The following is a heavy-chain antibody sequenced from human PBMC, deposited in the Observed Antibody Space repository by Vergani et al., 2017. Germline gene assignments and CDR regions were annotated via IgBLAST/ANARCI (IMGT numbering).Heavy chain of an antibody. CDR2: IYWDDDK. V-gene: IGHV2-5*02. D-gene: IGHD3-22*01. CDR3: ANVRENPSDYDSSGYYFDY. Sequence: QITLKESGPTLVKPTQTLTLTCTFSGFSLSTSGVGVGWIRQPPGKALEWLALIYWDDDKRYSPSLKSRLTITKDTSKNQVVLTMTNMDPVDTATYYSANVRENPSDYDSSGYYFDYWGQGTLVTVSS. J-gene: IGHJ4*02. CDR1: GFSLSTSGVG.